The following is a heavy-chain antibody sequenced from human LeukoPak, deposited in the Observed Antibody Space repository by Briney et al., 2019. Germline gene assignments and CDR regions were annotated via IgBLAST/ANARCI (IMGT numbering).Heavy chain of an antibody. Sequence: QPGGSLRLSCAASGFTFSSYAMSWVRQAPGKGLEWVSAISGSGGSTYYADSMKGRFTISRDNSKNTLYLQMNSLRAEDTAVYYCAKDIGSVDTAMVYFDYWGQGTLVTVSS. CDR1: GFTFSSYA. CDR3: AKDIGSVDTAMVYFDY. J-gene: IGHJ4*02. V-gene: IGHV3-23*01. CDR2: ISGSGGST. D-gene: IGHD5-18*01.